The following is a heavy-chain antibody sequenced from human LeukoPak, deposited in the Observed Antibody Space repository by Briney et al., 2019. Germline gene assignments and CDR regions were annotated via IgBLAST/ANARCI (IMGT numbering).Heavy chain of an antibody. CDR3: ARAPYYYGSSGYCDY. D-gene: IGHD3-22*01. CDR1: GYTFTDYD. V-gene: IGHV1-8*03. J-gene: IGHJ4*02. Sequence: ASVKVSCKPSGYTFTDYDINWVRQAPGQGLEWMGWMSPNSGHAGYAQKFQGRVTFTRDTSISTAYMELDSLRSEDTAFYYCARAPYYYGSSGYCDYWGQGTLVTVSS. CDR2: MSPNSGHA.